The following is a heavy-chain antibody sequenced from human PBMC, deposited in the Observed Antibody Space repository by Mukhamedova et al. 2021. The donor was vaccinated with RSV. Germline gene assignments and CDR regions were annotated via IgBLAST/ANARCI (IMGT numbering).Heavy chain of an antibody. V-gene: IGHV4-34*01. Sequence: HGGSTNYNPSLKSRVTISVDTSKNQFSLKLSSTTAADTAVYCCAPYEREGAFDIWGQGTMVTVSS. CDR3: APYEREGAFDI. CDR2: HGGST. J-gene: IGHJ3*02. D-gene: IGHD1-26*01.